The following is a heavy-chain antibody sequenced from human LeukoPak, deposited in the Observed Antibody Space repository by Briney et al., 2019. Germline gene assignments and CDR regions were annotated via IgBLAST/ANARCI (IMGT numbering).Heavy chain of an antibody. CDR2: ISYDGSNK. CDR1: GFTFSSYA. Sequence: PGGSLRLSCAASGFTFSSYAMHWVRQAPGKGLEWVAVISYDGSNKYYADSVKGRFTISRDNSKNTLYLQMNSLRAEDTAVYYCAKEGLRCYDSSGYYCGSFDYWGQGTLVTVSS. V-gene: IGHV3-30-3*01. J-gene: IGHJ4*02. CDR3: AKEGLRCYDSSGYYCGSFDY. D-gene: IGHD3-22*01.